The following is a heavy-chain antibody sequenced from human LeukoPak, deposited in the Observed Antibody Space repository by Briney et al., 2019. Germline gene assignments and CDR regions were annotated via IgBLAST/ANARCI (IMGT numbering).Heavy chain of an antibody. CDR2: IWSDGTNK. CDR1: GFTFSHYG. V-gene: IGHV3-33*01. Sequence: PGGSLKLSCAAAGFTFSHYGMHWVRQAPGKGLEWVAVIWSDGTNKYYAASVKGRFSISRDDSGKTVYLQMNSLRPEDTGIYHCARDAQRGFDYSNSLQYWGQGTPVTVST. J-gene: IGHJ4*02. D-gene: IGHD4-11*01. CDR3: ARDAQRGFDYSNSLQY.